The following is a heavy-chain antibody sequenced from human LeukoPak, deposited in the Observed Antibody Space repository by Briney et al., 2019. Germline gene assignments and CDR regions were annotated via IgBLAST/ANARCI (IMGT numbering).Heavy chain of an antibody. CDR3: ARERTYYYDSSGYSDAFDI. J-gene: IGHJ3*02. D-gene: IGHD3-22*01. Sequence: GGSLRLSCAVSRFTFSSYAMNWVRQAPGKGLEWVSVISGSGDTSYYADSVKGRFTISRDNSKNTLYLQMNSLRAEDTAVYYCARERTYYYDSSGYSDAFDIWGQGTMVTVSS. CDR1: RFTFSSYA. V-gene: IGHV3-23*01. CDR2: ISGSGDTS.